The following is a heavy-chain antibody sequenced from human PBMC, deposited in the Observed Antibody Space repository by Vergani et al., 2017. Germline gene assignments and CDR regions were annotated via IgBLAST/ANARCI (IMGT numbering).Heavy chain of an antibody. CDR1: GYTFGHFD. CDR2: IRYDGSNP. J-gene: IGHJ6*02. V-gene: IGHV3-30*02. Sequence: QEQLLQSGGGVVQPGGSLRLSCIGSGYTFGHFDMHWVRQAPGKGLDWVAFIRYDGSNPQYIDSVKGRFTISRDNSKDTLFLQMKGLRPEDTGTYFCAKKGGSLYYYGVDVWGQGTTITVSS. D-gene: IGHD1-26*01. CDR3: AKKGGSLYYYGVDV.